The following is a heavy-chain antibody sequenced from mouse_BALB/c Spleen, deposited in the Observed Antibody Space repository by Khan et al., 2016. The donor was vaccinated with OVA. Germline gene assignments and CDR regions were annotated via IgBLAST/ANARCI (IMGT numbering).Heavy chain of an antibody. CDR1: GYSITSDYA. CDR2: ISYSGST. Sequence: ESGPGLVKPSQSLSLTCTVTGYSITSDYAWNWIRQFPGNKLEWMGYISYSGSTSSNPSIKSRISITRDTSKNQFFLQLNSVTTEDTATYYCARSIMANWGQGTTLTVSS. J-gene: IGHJ2*01. CDR3: ARSIMAN. V-gene: IGHV3-2*02.